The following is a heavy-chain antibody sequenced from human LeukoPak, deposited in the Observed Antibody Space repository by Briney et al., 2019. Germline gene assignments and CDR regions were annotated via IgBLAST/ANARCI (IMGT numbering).Heavy chain of an antibody. V-gene: IGHV1-69*13. D-gene: IGHD3-22*01. CDR1: GGTFSSYA. CDR3: ARYLKPFTMIPADLALDI. J-gene: IGHJ3*02. Sequence: SVKVSCKASGGTFSSYAISWVRQAPGQGLEWMGGIIPIFGTANYAQKFQGRVTITADESTSTAYMELSSLRSEDTAVYYCARYLKPFTMIPADLALDIWGQGTMVTVSS. CDR2: IIPIFGTA.